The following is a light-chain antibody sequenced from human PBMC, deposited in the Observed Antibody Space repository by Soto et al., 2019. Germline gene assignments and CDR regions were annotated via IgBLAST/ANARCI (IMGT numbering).Light chain of an antibody. CDR2: EVT. V-gene: IGLV2-14*01. Sequence: QSVLTQPASVSGSPGQSITVSCTGTSSDVGGFKYVSWYQHHPGKAPKLMIYEVTNRPSGVSNRFSGSKSGNTASLTISGLQAEDEADYYCSSYTSSGTYVVFGGGTQLTVL. J-gene: IGLJ2*01. CDR1: SSDVGGFKY. CDR3: SSYTSSGTYVV.